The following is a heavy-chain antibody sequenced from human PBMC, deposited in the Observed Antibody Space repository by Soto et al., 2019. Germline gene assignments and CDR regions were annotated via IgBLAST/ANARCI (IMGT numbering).Heavy chain of an antibody. CDR2: IYYSGST. J-gene: IGHJ5*02. Sequence: SETLSLTCTVSGGSIGSYYWSWIRQPPGKGLEWIGYIYYSGSTNYNPSLKSRVTISVDTSKNQFSLKLSSVTAADTAVYYCARDRGDNWFDPWGQGTLVTVS. D-gene: IGHD3-10*01. CDR3: ARDRGDNWFDP. V-gene: IGHV4-59*01. CDR1: GGSIGSYY.